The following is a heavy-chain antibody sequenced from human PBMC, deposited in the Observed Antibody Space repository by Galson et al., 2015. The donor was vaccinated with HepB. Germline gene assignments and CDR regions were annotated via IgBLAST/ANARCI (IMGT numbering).Heavy chain of an antibody. Sequence: SLRLSCAASGFTFGDYAMSWFRQAPGKGLEWVGFIRSKAYGVTTEYAASVKGRFTISRDDSKSIAYLQMNSLKTEDTAVYYCTMGRDGSTADYWGQGTLVTVSS. CDR2: IRSKAYGVTT. J-gene: IGHJ4*02. D-gene: IGHD5-24*01. V-gene: IGHV3-49*03. CDR3: TMGRDGSTADY. CDR1: GFTFGDYA.